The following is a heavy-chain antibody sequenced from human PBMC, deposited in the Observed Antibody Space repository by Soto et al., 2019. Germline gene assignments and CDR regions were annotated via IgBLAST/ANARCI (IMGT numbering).Heavy chain of an antibody. J-gene: IGHJ6*02. CDR3: TKDTGDLSMDA. CDR2: ISGTGSRT. Sequence: GGSLRLSCAASGFTFNTNAMSWVRQAPGKGLEWVSSISGTGSRTYYADSVKGRFTIARDNSKNTVSLQMNNLRAEDTGLYYCTKDTGDLSMDAWRDAITVNVS. CDR1: GFTFNTNA. V-gene: IGHV3-23*01.